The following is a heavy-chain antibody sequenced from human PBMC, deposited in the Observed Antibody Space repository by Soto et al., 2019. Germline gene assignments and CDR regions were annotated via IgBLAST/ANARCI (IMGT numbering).Heavy chain of an antibody. Sequence: QVQLVESGGGVVRPGRSLRLSSAASGFPFTTYGMHWVREGPGKGLEWVAVISYDGSNKFYADSVKGRFTISRDNSKNTLYLQMSSLRPDDTASYYCVGGQYYFDYRGQGTLVIVSS. J-gene: IGHJ4*02. V-gene: IGHV3-30*03. CDR1: GFPFTTYG. CDR3: VGGQYYFDY. CDR2: ISYDGSNK. D-gene: IGHD3-10*01.